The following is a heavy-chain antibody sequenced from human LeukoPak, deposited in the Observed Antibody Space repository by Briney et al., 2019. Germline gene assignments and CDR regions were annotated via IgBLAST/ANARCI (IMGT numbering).Heavy chain of an antibody. J-gene: IGHJ4*02. CDR2: IYSGGST. CDR3: ARDLHCGGDCYPLTY. CDR1: GFTVSSNY. D-gene: IGHD2-21*01. V-gene: IGHV3-66*01. Sequence: GGSLRLSCAASGFTVSSNYMSWVRQAPGKGLEWVSVIYSGGSTYYADSVNGRFTISRDNSKNSLYLQMNSLRAEDTAVYYCARDLHCGGDCYPLTYWGQGTLVTVSS.